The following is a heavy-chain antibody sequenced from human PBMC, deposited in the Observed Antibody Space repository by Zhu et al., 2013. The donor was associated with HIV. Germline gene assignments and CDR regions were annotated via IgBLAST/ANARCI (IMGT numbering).Heavy chain of an antibody. V-gene: IGHV1-8*02. J-gene: IGHJ4*02. CDR1: GYSFTSFD. Sequence: QVQLVQSGAEVKKPGASVKVSCKASGYSFTSFDINWVRQATGQGLEWMGWMNPNSGNTGYTQKFQGRVTMTRNTSISTAYMELRSLTSEDTAEYYCARGSRTFDSWGQGTLVTVSS. CDR3: ARGSRTFDS. CDR2: MNPNSGNT.